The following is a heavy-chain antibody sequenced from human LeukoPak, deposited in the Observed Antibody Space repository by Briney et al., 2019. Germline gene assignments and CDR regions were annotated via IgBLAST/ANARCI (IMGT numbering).Heavy chain of an antibody. Sequence: PGGSLRLSCAASGFTFSSYDMSWVRQAPGKGLEWVSGISGGGNTFYSDAVKGRFTTSRDNSKNTLFLEMNSLRAEDTAVYYCGRDGWEIRLATGYWGQGTLVTVSS. D-gene: IGHD1-26*01. CDR2: ISGGGNT. J-gene: IGHJ4*02. V-gene: IGHV3-23*01. CDR3: GRDGWEIRLATGY. CDR1: GFTFSSYD.